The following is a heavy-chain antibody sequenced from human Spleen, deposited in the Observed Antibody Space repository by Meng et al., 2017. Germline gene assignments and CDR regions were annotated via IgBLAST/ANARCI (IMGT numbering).Heavy chain of an antibody. CDR3: VRENWKSTIDY. D-gene: IGHD1-1*01. V-gene: IGHV4-30-4*01. J-gene: IGHJ4*02. CDR1: GDSISSGDYF. Sequence: QLQLQESVPGLVKPLQTLSLTCTVSGDSISSGDYFWSWIRQPPGKGLEWIGYIYYSGSTYYNPSLKSRLTILLDTSKKQFSLRLTSVTAADTAVYYCVRENWKSTIDYSGQGTLVTGSS. CDR2: IYYSGST.